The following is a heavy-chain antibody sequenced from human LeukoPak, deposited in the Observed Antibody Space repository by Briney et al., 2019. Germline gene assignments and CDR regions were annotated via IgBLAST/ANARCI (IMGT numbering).Heavy chain of an antibody. CDR1: GFTVSSNY. J-gene: IGHJ4*02. CDR2: IYSGGST. CDR3: AREDGYSSGWYYFDY. V-gene: IGHV3-53*01. Sequence: GGSLRLSCAASGFTVSSNYMSWVRQAPGKGLEWVSVIYSGGSTYYADSVKGRFTISRDNSKNTLYLQMSSLRAEDTAVYYCAREDGYSSGWYYFDYWGQGTLVTVSS. D-gene: IGHD6-19*01.